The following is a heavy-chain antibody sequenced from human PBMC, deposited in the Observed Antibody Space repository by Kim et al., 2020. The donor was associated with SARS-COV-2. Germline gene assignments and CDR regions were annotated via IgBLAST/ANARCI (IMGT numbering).Heavy chain of an antibody. J-gene: IGHJ5*02. CDR2: ISSDGSNK. V-gene: IGHV3-30*18. D-gene: IGHD6-19*01. CDR3: AKGLSSGWRFPWFDP. CDR1: GFTFSTYG. Sequence: GGSLRLSCAASGFTFSTYGMHWVRQAPGKGLEWVAVISSDGSNKYYADSVKGRFTISRDNSKNTLSLQMNSLRAEDTAVYYCAKGLSSGWRFPWFDPWGQGTLVTVSS.